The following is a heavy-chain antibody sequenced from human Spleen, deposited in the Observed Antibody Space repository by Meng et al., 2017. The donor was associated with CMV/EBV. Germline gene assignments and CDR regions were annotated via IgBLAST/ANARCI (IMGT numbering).Heavy chain of an antibody. D-gene: IGHD6-13*01. V-gene: IGHV1-46*01. CDR2: INPRDGGT. CDR1: GSTFSIYY. J-gene: IGHJ5*02. CDR3: AKGVEAASGIGDWFDP. Sequence: GSTFSIYYMHWVRQAPGQGLEWMGIINPRDGGTRYAQKFQDRVTMTRDTSTSTVYMELRSLRSEATAVYYCAKGVEAASGIGDWFDPWGQGTLVTVSS.